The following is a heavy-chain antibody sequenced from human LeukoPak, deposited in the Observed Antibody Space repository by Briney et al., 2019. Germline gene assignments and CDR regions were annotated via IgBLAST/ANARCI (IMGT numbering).Heavy chain of an antibody. CDR1: GFSFSTSS. J-gene: IGHJ3*02. V-gene: IGHV3-7*01. Sequence: GGSLRLSCVASGFSFSTSSMTWVRQSPGKGLEWLANIKEDGSGKVYVDSVKGRFTISRDNAKNSLYLQMNTLRVDDSAVYYCARDPYSGKYGAFDIWGQGTMITISS. CDR2: IKEDGSGK. D-gene: IGHD1-26*01. CDR3: ARDPYSGKYGAFDI.